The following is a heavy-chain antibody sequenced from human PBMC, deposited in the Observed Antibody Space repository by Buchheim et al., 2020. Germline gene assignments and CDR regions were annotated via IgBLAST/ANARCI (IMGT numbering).Heavy chain of an antibody. CDR3: ARDRRLTYYYDSSGYYTFDY. J-gene: IGHJ4*02. CDR1: GYTFTSYY. Sequence: QVQLVQSGAEVKKPGASVKVSCKASGYTFTSYYMHWVRQAPGQGLEWMGIINPSGGSTSYAQKFRGRVTMTRDTSTSTVYMELSSLRSEDTAVYYCARDRRLTYYYDSSGYYTFDYWGQGTL. D-gene: IGHD3-22*01. V-gene: IGHV1-46*03. CDR2: INPSGGST.